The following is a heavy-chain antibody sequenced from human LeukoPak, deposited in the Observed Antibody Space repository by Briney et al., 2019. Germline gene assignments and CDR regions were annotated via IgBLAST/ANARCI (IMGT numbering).Heavy chain of an antibody. D-gene: IGHD4-11*01. V-gene: IGHV3-30*02. Sequence: PGGSLRLSCAASGFTFSSYSMNWVRQAPGKGLEWVAFIRYDGSNKYYADSVKGRFTISRDNSKNTLYLQMNSLRAEDTAVYYCAKEFVYSNPWSFDYWGQGTLVTVSS. CDR3: AKEFVYSNPWSFDY. J-gene: IGHJ4*02. CDR1: GFTFSSYS. CDR2: IRYDGSNK.